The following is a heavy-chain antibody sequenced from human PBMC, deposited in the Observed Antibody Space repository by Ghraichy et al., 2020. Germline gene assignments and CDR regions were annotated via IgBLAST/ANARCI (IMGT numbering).Heavy chain of an antibody. D-gene: IGHD6-19*01. Sequence: GGSLRLSCEPTGTRLNSSDMTRVRLASCAWLEWVSAISGSGGSTYYADSVKGRFTISRDNSKNTLYLQMNSLRAEDTAVYYCAKDVLTSGNGGWHHVAFDIWGQVIIVTVS. V-gene: IGHV3-23*01. J-gene: IGHJ3*02. CDR3: AKDVLTSGNGGWHHVAFDI. CDR2: ISGSGGST. CDR1: GTRLNSSD.